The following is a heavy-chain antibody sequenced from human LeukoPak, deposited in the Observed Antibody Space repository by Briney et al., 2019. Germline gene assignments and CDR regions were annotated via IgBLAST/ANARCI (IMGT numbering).Heavy chain of an antibody. CDR1: GFTFSSYG. D-gene: IGHD6-6*01. CDR3: AKDSSSTNYYYGMDV. J-gene: IGHJ6*02. V-gene: IGHV3-30*19. CDR2: ISRDGSNE. Sequence: GGSLRLSCAASGFTFSSYGMHWVRQAPGKGLERVAVISRDGSNEYYAGSVKGRFTIARDNAKNTLFLHMNSLIIEDTALYYCAKDSSSTNYYYGMDVWGQGTTVTVSS.